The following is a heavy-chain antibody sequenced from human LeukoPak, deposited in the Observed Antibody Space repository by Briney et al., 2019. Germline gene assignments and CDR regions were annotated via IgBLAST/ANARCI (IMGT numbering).Heavy chain of an antibody. J-gene: IGHJ4*02. CDR2: IYSGGST. Sequence: VGSLRLSCAASGFTVSSNYMSWVRQAPGKGLEWVSVIYSGGSTYYADSVKGRFTISRDNSKNTLYLQMNSLRAEDTAVYYCAKLRQLWLRVFDYWGQGTLVTVSS. D-gene: IGHD5-18*01. CDR1: GFTVSSNY. V-gene: IGHV3-66*01. CDR3: AKLRQLWLRVFDY.